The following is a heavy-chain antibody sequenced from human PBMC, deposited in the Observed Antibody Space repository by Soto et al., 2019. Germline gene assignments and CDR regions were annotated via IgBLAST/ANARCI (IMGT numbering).Heavy chain of an antibody. CDR2: IHSDGSST. CDR1: GFTFSYYW. V-gene: IGHV3-74*01. CDR3: TRGDRGPFDL. Sequence: EVQLVESGGGLVRPDGSLRLSCAASGFTFSYYWMHWGRQAPGKGLVWVSRIHSDGSSTTYADFVKGRFNISRDNARNTVDLQMNSVRVEDTALYYCTRGDRGPFDLWGQGTVVTAYS. J-gene: IGHJ3*01. D-gene: IGHD1-26*01.